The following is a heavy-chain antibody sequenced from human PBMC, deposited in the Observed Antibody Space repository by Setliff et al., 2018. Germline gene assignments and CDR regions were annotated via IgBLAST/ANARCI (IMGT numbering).Heavy chain of an antibody. CDR3: VRTDYSDGRYSMDV. CDR2: IYTSGST. Sequence: SETLSLTCTVSGGSISSYYWSWIRQPAGKGLEWIGRIYTSGSTNYNPSLKSRVTMSVDTAKNRFSLNLTSVTAADTAVYYCVRTDYSDGRYSMDVWGKGTTVTVSS. D-gene: IGHD6-19*01. J-gene: IGHJ6*03. CDR1: GGSISSYY. V-gene: IGHV4-4*07.